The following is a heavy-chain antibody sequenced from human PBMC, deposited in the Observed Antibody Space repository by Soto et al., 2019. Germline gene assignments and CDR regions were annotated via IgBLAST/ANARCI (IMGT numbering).Heavy chain of an antibody. V-gene: IGHV3-30*18. D-gene: IGHD1-26*01. CDR3: AKDGEGAVHFDY. J-gene: IGHJ4*02. CDR1: GFTFSSYG. Sequence: QVQLVESGGGVVQPGRSLRLSCAASGFTFSSYGMNWVRQAPGKGLEWVAVISYDVSNKYYADSVKGRFTISRDKSKNTLYLQMNSLRGEDTAVYYGAKDGEGAVHFDYWGQGTLVTVSS. CDR2: ISYDVSNK.